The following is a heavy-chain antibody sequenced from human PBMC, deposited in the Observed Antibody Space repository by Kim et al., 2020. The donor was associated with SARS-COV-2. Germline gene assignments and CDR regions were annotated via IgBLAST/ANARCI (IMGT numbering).Heavy chain of an antibody. Sequence: SETLSLTCTVSGGSISSYYWSWIRQPPGKGLEWIGYIYYSGSTNYNPSLKSRVTISVDTSKNQFSLKLSSVTAADTAVYYCARGVGYCSGGSCFFYYYYGMDVWGQGTTVTVSS. D-gene: IGHD2-15*01. V-gene: IGHV4-59*01. CDR3: ARGVGYCSGGSCFFYYYYGMDV. CDR2: IYYSGST. J-gene: IGHJ6*02. CDR1: GGSISSYY.